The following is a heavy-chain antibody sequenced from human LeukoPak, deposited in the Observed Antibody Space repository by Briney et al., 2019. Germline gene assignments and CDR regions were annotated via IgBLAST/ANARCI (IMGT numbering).Heavy chain of an antibody. CDR3: ATRNFGDYGAFDI. V-gene: IGHV1-24*01. CDR2: LDPEDGEA. J-gene: IGHJ3*02. D-gene: IGHD4-17*01. Sequence: GASVTVSYTVSGYTLNDLAMHWVRQAQGKGREWMGGLDPEDGEAIYAHPLQGRVTMTEDTSSDTAYMVLSSLRSEDTAVYYCATRNFGDYGAFDIWGQGTMVTVSS. CDR1: GYTLNDLA.